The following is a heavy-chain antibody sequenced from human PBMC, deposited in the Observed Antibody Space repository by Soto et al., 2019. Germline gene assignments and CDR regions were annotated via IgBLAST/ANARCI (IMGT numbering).Heavy chain of an antibody. CDR2: IYYSGKT. J-gene: IGHJ4*02. D-gene: IGHD2-15*01. Sequence: QVQLRESGPGLVKPSQTLSLTCTVSGDTIYSDNYYWTWIRQPPGRGLELIAYIYYSGKTYYNPSLTMRTILSAVTSKNQFSLRLRSVTAADTALYFCASGETMLPSILTSPLDFWGQGILVTVSS. V-gene: IGHV4-30-4*01. CDR3: ASGETMLPSILTSPLDF. CDR1: GDTIYSDNYY.